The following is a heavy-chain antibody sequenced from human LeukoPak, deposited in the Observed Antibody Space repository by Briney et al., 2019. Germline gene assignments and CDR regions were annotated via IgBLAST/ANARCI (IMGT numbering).Heavy chain of an antibody. D-gene: IGHD3-10*01. V-gene: IGHV4-31*03. CDR1: GASISSGGYY. J-gene: IGHJ4*02. CDR2: IFYSGST. CDR3: AREGRYYGSGRSSGHYFDY. Sequence: SETLSLTCTVSGASISSGGYYWSWIRQHPGKGLEWIGYIFYSGSTYYNPSLKSRVTISVDTSKNQFSLKLSSVTAADTAVYYCAREGRYYGSGRSSGHYFDYWGQGTLVTVSS.